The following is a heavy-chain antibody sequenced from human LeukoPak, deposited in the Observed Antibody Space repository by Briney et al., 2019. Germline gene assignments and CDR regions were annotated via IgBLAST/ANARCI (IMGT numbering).Heavy chain of an antibody. CDR3: VKEGYCSGGSCYGMIVSYYFDY. CDR1: GFTFGDYA. D-gene: IGHD2-15*01. J-gene: IGHJ4*02. V-gene: IGHV3-64D*06. CDR2: ISSNGGST. Sequence: GGSLRLSCTASGFTFGDYAMSWFRQAPGKGLEYVSAISSNGGSTYYADSVKGRFTISRDNSKNTLYLQMSSLRAEDTAVYYCVKEGYCSGGSCYGMIVSYYFDYWGQGTLVTVSS.